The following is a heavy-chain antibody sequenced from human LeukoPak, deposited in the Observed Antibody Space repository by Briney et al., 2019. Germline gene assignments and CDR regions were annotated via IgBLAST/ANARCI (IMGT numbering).Heavy chain of an antibody. CDR1: GGIFSSYV. CDR3: ARVGFRGSSDAFDI. J-gene: IGHJ3*02. CDR2: IIPIFGTA. Sequence: ASVKVSCKASGGIFSSYVISWVRQAPGQGREWMGGIIPIFGTANYAQKFQGRVTITADESTSTAYMELSSLRSEDTAVYYCARVGFRGSSDAFDIWGQGTMVTVSS. V-gene: IGHV1-69*13. D-gene: IGHD3-10*01.